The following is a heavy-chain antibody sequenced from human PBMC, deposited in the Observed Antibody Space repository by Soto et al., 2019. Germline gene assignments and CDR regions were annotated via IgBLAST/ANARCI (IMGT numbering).Heavy chain of an antibody. CDR1: GFTFSSYA. D-gene: IGHD3-9*01. Sequence: GGSLRLSCAASGFTFSSYAMSWVRQAPGKGLEWVSAISGSGGSTYYADSVKGRFTISRDNSKNTLYLQMNSLRAEDTAVYYCNKDPSLYTPLTGYYGFGWFDPWGQGTLVTVSS. CDR3: NKDPSLYTPLTGYYGFGWFDP. CDR2: ISGSGGST. V-gene: IGHV3-23*01. J-gene: IGHJ5*02.